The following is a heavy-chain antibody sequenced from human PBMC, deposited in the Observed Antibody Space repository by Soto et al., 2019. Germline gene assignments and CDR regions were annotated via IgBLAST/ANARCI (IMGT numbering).Heavy chain of an antibody. Sequence: PGESLKISCKGSGYRFTSYWIACVRQMPGKGLEWMGIIYPGDSDTRYSPSFQGQVTISADKSTSTAYLQWSSLKASDTAMYYCARHLGPLQYFDYWGQGTQVTVSS. J-gene: IGHJ4*02. CDR2: IYPGDSDT. V-gene: IGHV5-51*01. CDR3: ARHLGPLQYFDY. CDR1: GYRFTSYW.